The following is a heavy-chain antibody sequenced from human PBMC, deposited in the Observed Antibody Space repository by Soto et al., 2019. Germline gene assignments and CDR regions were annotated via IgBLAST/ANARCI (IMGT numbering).Heavy chain of an antibody. CDR3: ARQVVPAAGLYYYYGMDV. J-gene: IGHJ6*02. CDR2: IYPGDSDT. D-gene: IGHD2-2*01. Sequence: PGESLKISCKGSGYSFTSYWIGWVRQMPGKGLEWMGIIYPGDSDTRYSPSFQGQVTISADKSISTAYLQWSSLKASDTAMYYCARQVVPAAGLYYYYGMDVWGQGTTVTVSS. CDR1: GYSFTSYW. V-gene: IGHV5-51*01.